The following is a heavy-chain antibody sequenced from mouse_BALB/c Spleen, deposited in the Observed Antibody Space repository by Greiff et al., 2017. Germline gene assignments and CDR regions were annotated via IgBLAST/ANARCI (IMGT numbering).Heavy chain of an antibody. V-gene: IGHV5-6-3*01. Sequence: EVKLVESGGGLVQPGGSLKLSCAASGFTFSSYGMSWVRQTPDKRLELVATINSNGGSTYYPDSVKGRFTISRDNAKNTLYLQMSSLKSEDTAMYYCSRDDLHLTENFFDYWDQGTTLTVSS. CDR3: SRDDLHLTENFFDY. D-gene: IGHD4-1*01. CDR1: GFTFSSYG. J-gene: IGHJ2*01. CDR2: INSNGGST.